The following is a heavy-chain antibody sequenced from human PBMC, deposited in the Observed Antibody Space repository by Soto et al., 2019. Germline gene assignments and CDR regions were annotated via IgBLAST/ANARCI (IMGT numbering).Heavy chain of an antibody. Sequence: GGSLRLSCAASGFTFSSYAMSWVRQAPGKGLEWVSGVSGSGDSTYFADSVKGRFTISKDNSKNTLYLQINSLRAEDTAVYYCAKSDIVVGPDYYYWGQGTLVTVSS. D-gene: IGHD2-2*01. J-gene: IGHJ4*02. CDR3: AKSDIVVGPDYYY. CDR2: VSGSGDST. CDR1: GFTFSSYA. V-gene: IGHV3-23*01.